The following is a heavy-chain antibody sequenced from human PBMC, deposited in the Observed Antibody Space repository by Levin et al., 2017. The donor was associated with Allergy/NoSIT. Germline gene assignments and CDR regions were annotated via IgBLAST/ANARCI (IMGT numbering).Heavy chain of an antibody. CDR2: ISGSGGST. Sequence: GESLKISCAASGFTFSSYAMSWVRQAPGKGLEWVSAISGSGGSTYYADSVKGRFTISRDNSKNTLYLQMNSLRAEDTAVYYCAKSVRGHKGGYFDYWGQGTLVTVSS. J-gene: IGHJ4*02. CDR3: AKSVRGHKGGYFDY. V-gene: IGHV3-23*01. CDR1: GFTFSSYA. D-gene: IGHD2-21*01.